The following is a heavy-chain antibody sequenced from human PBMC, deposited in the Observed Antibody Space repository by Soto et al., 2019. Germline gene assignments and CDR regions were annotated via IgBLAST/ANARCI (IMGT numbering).Heavy chain of an antibody. D-gene: IGHD3-16*02. CDR2: ISAYNGNT. CDR1: GYTFTSYG. J-gene: IGHJ4*02. CDR3: ARGGDYDYIWGSYRSDYFDY. V-gene: IGHV1-18*01. Sequence: QVQLVQSGAEVKKPGASVKVSCKASGYTFTSYGISWVRQAPGQGLEWMGWISAYNGNTNYAQKLQGRVTMTTDTYTSTAYLELRSLRSDDTAVYYCARGGDYDYIWGSYRSDYFDYWGQGTLVTVSS.